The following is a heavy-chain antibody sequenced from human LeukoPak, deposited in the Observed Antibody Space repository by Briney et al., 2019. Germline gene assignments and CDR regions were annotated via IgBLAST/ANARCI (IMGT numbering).Heavy chain of an antibody. V-gene: IGHV1-2*02. CDR1: GYTFTGYY. D-gene: IGHD5-12*01. CDR2: INPNSGGT. Sequence: ASAKVSCKASGYTFTGYYMHWVRQAPGQGLEWMGWINPNSGGTNYAQKFQGRVTMTRDTSISTACMELSRLRSDDTAVYYCATYSGYGQDFDYWGQGTLVTVSS. J-gene: IGHJ4*02. CDR3: ATYSGYGQDFDY.